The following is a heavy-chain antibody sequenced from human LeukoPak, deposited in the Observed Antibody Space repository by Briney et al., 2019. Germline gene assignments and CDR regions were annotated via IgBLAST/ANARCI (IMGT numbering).Heavy chain of an antibody. CDR2: IYYRGNT. J-gene: IGHJ5*02. V-gene: IGHV4-30-4*01. CDR3: ARDLSPHGFDP. Sequence: SQTLSLTCTVSGGSINSGDYYWRWIRQPPGRGLEWIVYIYYRGNTYDNPSLKSRVTISLDTSKNQFSLKLSSVTAADTAVYYCARDLSPHGFDPWGQGTLVTVSS. CDR1: GGSINSGDYY.